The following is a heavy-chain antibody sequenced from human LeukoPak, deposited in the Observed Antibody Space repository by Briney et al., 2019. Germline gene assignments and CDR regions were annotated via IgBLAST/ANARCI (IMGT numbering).Heavy chain of an antibody. D-gene: IGHD3-10*01. CDR1: GFTVSSNY. V-gene: IGHV3-66*02. Sequence: GGSLRLSCAASGFTVSSNYMSWVRQAPGKGLEWVSVIYSGGSTYYADSVKGRFAISRDNSKNTLYLQMNSLRAEDTAVYYCARDSGTMVRGARGFDPWGQGTLVTVSS. CDR3: ARDSGTMVRGARGFDP. CDR2: IYSGGST. J-gene: IGHJ5*02.